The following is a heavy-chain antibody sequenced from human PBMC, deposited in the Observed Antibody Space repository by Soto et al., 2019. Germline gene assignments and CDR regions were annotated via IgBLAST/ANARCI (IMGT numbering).Heavy chain of an antibody. CDR1: GFTFSSYG. D-gene: IGHD4-17*01. CDR2: ISYDGSNK. CDR3: ARPRDYGDYLIDY. Sequence: GGSLRLSCAASGFTFSSYGMHWVRQAPGKGLEWVAVISYDGSNKYYADSVKGRFTISRDNSKNTLYLQMNSLRAEDTAMYYCARPRDYGDYLIDYWGQGTLVTVSS. J-gene: IGHJ4*02. V-gene: IGHV3-30*03.